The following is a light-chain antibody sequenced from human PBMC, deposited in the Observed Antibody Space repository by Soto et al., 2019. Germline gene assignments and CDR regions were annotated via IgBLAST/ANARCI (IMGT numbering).Light chain of an antibody. CDR3: QRYDTSPRT. CDR1: QSVSSNY. J-gene: IGKJ1*01. CDR2: GAS. V-gene: IGKV3-20*01. Sequence: EIVLTQSPGTLSLSPGEKATLSCRASQSVSSNYLAWYQQKRGQAPRLLISGASSRATGIPTRFSGSGSGTDFILTISRLEAEDCAVCFCQRYDTSPRTFGQGTMVEI.